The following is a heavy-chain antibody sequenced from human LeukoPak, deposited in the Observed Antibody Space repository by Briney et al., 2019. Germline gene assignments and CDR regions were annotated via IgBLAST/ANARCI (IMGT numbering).Heavy chain of an antibody. V-gene: IGHV3-23*01. Sequence: RAGGSLRLSCAASGFTFSSYAMSWVRQAPGKGLEWVSAISGSGFTYYADSVKGRFTISRDNSKNPLYLQMNSLRAEDTAVYYCARGLYSSSPWGQGTLVTVSS. CDR1: GFTFSSYA. J-gene: IGHJ4*02. CDR3: ARGLYSSSP. D-gene: IGHD6-6*01. CDR2: ISGSGFT.